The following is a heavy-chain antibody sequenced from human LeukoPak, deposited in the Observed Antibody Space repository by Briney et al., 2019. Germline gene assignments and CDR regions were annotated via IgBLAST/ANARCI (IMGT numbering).Heavy chain of an antibody. V-gene: IGHV3-7*01. Sequence: GGSLRLSCAATGFTFSSYRMSWVRQAPGKGLEWVANIKQDGSEKYYVDSVKGRFTISRDNAKNSLYLQMNSLRAEDTAVYYCARDLPPYYYDSSGYKRGLDYWGQGTLVTVSS. D-gene: IGHD3-22*01. CDR2: IKQDGSEK. J-gene: IGHJ4*02. CDR3: ARDLPPYYYDSSGYKRGLDY. CDR1: GFTFSSYR.